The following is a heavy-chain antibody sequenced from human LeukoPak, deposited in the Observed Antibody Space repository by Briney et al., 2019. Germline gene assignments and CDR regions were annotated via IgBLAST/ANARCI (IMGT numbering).Heavy chain of an antibody. CDR3: ARVGYGDYEGFDY. CDR2: IKQDGSEK. Sequence: EAGGSLRLSCAASGFTFSSYWMSWVRQAPGKVLEWVANIKQDGSEKYYVDSVKGRFTISRDNAKNSLYLQMNSLRAEDTAVYYCARVGYGDYEGFDYWGQGTLVTVSS. J-gene: IGHJ4*02. CDR1: GFTFSSYW. V-gene: IGHV3-7*01. D-gene: IGHD4-17*01.